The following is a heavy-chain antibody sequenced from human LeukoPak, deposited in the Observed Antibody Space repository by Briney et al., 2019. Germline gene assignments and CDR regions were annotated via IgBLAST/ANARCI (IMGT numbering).Heavy chain of an antibody. CDR3: ARVDSSGYTTGLRSDHLDY. CDR2: IYYSGST. CDR1: GGSISSGGYY. V-gene: IGHV4-31*03. D-gene: IGHD3-22*01. J-gene: IGHJ4*02. Sequence: PSQTLSLTCTVSGGSISSGGYYWSWIRQHPGKGLEWIGYIYYSGSTYYNPSLKSRVTISVDTSKNQFSLKLSSVTAADTAVYYCARVDSSGYTTGLRSDHLDYWGQGTLVTVSS.